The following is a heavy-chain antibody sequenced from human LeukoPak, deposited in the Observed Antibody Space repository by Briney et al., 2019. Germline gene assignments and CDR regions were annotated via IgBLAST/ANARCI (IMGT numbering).Heavy chain of an antibody. CDR3: ATDDPRDFDWLPLDS. CDR1: GKTLTELS. D-gene: IGHD3-9*01. Sequence: GASVKVSCKVSGKTLTELSIHWVRQAPGKGLEWMGGFDPENGDTIYAQNFEGRVTMTEDTSIDTAYMELSSLRSEDTAVYYCATDDPRDFDWLPLDSWGQGTLVTVSS. J-gene: IGHJ4*02. V-gene: IGHV1-24*01. CDR2: FDPENGDT.